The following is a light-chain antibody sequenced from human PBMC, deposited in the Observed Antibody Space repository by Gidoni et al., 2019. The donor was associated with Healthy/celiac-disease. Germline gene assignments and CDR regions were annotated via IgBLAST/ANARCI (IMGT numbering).Light chain of an antibody. CDR2: EGS. V-gene: IGLV2-23*01. CDR1: SSDVGSYNL. Sequence: QSALTQPASVSGSPGQSIPIPCTGTSSDVGSYNLVSWYKQHPGKAPKLMIYEGSKRPSGVSNRFSGSKSGNTASLTISGLQAEDEADYYCCSHAGSSTYVFGTGTKVTVL. CDR3: CSHAGSSTYV. J-gene: IGLJ1*01.